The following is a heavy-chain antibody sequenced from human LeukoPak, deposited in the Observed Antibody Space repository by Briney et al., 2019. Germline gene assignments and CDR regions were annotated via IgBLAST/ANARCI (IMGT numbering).Heavy chain of an antibody. Sequence: SETLTLTCTVSGGSVSSYYWSWIRQPPGKGLEWIAYIYYSGSTKYNPSLKSRVTISLDRSKNQFSLKLSSVTAADTAVYYCARTYCRGGSCHFDYWGQGTLVTVSS. J-gene: IGHJ4*02. V-gene: IGHV4-59*08. D-gene: IGHD2-15*01. CDR2: IYYSGST. CDR1: GGSVSSYY. CDR3: ARTYCRGGSCHFDY.